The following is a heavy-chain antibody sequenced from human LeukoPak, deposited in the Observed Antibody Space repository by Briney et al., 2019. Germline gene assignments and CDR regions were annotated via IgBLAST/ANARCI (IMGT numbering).Heavy chain of an antibody. J-gene: IGHJ4*02. CDR3: ASAYFRGVLDY. CDR1: GGSISSSNW. CDR2: IYHSGGT. Sequence: SETLSLTCAVSGGSISSSNWWSWVLQPPGRGLDWFGEIYHSGGTNYNPSLKSRVTISVDKSKNQFSLKLSSGTAADTAVYYCASAYFRGVLDYWGQGTLVTVSS. D-gene: IGHD3-10*01. V-gene: IGHV4-4*02.